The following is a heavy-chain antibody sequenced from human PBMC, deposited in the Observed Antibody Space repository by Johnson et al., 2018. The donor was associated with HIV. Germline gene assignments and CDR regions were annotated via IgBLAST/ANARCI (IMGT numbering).Heavy chain of an antibody. D-gene: IGHD3-22*01. CDR2: ISTSGGSP. CDR3: AKELADSSGYYADAFDI. CDR1: GFIFTDYY. Sequence: QVQLVESGGGLVKAGGSLRLSCAASGFIFTDYYMSWIRQAPGKGLVLLSYISTSGGSPYYADPVKDRFTIFRDNAKSSLYLQMNSLRVEDTAIYYCAKELADSSGYYADAFDIWGQGTMVTVSS. V-gene: IGHV3-11*04. J-gene: IGHJ3*02.